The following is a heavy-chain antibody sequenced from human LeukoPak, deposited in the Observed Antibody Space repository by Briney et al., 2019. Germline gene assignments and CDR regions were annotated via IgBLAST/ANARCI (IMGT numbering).Heavy chain of an antibody. CDR1: GGSFSGYY. J-gene: IGHJ5*02. CDR3: ARLPVDDRGNWFDP. CDR2: INHSGST. D-gene: IGHD3-22*01. V-gene: IGHV4-34*01. Sequence: PSETLSLTCAVYGGSFSGYYWSWIRQPPGKGLEWIGEINHSGSTNYNPSLKSRVTISVDTSKNQFSLKLSSVTAADTAVYYCARLPVDDRGNWFDPWGQGTLVTVSS.